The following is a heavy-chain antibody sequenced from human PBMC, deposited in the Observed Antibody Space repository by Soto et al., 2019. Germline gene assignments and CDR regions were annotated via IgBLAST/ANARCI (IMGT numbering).Heavy chain of an antibody. CDR2: ISGSGGST. J-gene: IGHJ5*02. CDR1: GFTFSSYA. CDR3: AKALTIFGVVIKYNWFDP. Sequence: GGDLRLYCAGSGFTFSSYAMSWVRQAPGKGLEWVSAISGSGGSTYYADSVKGRFTISRDNSKNTLYLQMNSLRAEDTAVYYYAKALTIFGVVIKYNWFDPWGQGTLVTVSS. D-gene: IGHD3-3*01. V-gene: IGHV3-23*01.